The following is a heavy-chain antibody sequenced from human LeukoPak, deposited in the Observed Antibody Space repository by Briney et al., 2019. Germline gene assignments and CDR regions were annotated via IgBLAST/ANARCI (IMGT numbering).Heavy chain of an antibody. Sequence: ASVKVSCKASGGTFSSYAISSVRQAPGQGLEWMGRIIPILGIANYAQKFQGRVTITADKSTSTAYMELSSLRSEDTAVYYCARDYGDQYYFDYWGQGTLVTVSS. CDR3: ARDYGDQYYFDY. CDR2: IIPILGIA. J-gene: IGHJ4*02. D-gene: IGHD2-2*01. V-gene: IGHV1-69*04. CDR1: GGTFSSYA.